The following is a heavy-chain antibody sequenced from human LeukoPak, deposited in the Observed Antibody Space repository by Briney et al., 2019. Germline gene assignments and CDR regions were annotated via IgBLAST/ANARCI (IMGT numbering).Heavy chain of an antibody. CDR3: ARVFPDCSGGSCLYGMDV. D-gene: IGHD2-15*01. V-gene: IGHV4-59*01. CDR1: GGSISSYY. Sequence: TSETLSLTCTVSGGSISSYYWSWIRQPPGKGLEWIGYIYYSGGTNYNPSLKSRVTISVDTSKNQFSLKLSSVTAADTAVYYCARVFPDCSGGSCLYGMDVWGQGTTVTVSS. J-gene: IGHJ6*02. CDR2: IYYSGGT.